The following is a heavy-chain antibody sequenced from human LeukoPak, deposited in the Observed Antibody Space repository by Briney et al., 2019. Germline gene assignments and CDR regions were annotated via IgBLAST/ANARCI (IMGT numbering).Heavy chain of an antibody. Sequence: GGSLRLSCAASGFTFSSYEMNWVRQAPGKGLEWVSYISSSGSVIYYADSVKGRFTISRDNPKNSLYLQMNSLGAEDTAVYYCARESYNYDSSGAFDIWGQGTMVTVSS. D-gene: IGHD3-22*01. CDR1: GFTFSSYE. J-gene: IGHJ3*02. V-gene: IGHV3-48*03. CDR3: ARESYNYDSSGAFDI. CDR2: ISSSGSVI.